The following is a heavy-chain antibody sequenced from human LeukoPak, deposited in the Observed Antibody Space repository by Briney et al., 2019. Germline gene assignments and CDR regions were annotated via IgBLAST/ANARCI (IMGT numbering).Heavy chain of an antibody. D-gene: IGHD3-22*01. CDR3: AAPDSSGYYPYYYYYYYMDV. CDR2: IRYDGSNK. J-gene: IGHJ6*03. V-gene: IGHV3-30*02. Sequence: PGGSLRLSCAASGFTFSSYGMHWVRQAPGKGLEWVAFIRYDGSNKYYADSVKGRFTISRDNSKNTLYLQMNSLRAEDTAVYYCAAPDSSGYYPYYYYYYYMDVWGKGTTVTVSS. CDR1: GFTFSSYG.